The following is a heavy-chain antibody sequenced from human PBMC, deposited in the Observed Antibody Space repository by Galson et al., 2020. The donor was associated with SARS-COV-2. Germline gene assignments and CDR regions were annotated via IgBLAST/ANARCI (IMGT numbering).Heavy chain of an antibody. V-gene: IGHV4-59*11. CDR1: GASLNNHY. Sequence: SETLSLTCTVSGASLNNHYWSWIRQPPGKGLEWLGYMYYSGSAYYNHSLKSRVTMSVDTSKNQFSLKLRSVPAADTAVYYCGKLGARTTVSYWGQGTLVTVPS. CDR2: MYYSGSA. CDR3: GKLGARTTVSY. D-gene: IGHD4-4*01. J-gene: IGHJ4*02.